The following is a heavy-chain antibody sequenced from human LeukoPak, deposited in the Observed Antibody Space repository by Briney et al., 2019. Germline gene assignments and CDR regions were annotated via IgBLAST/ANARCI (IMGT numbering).Heavy chain of an antibody. J-gene: IGHJ4*02. CDR1: GGSISSYY. CDR3: AREAPMPQTGGLYFDY. CDR2: IYYSGST. Sequence: SETLSLTCTVSGGSISSYYWSWIRQPPGKGLEWIGYIYYSGSTNYNPSLKSRVTISVDTSKNQFSLNLSSVTAADTAVYYCAREAPMPQTGGLYFDYWGQGTLVTVSS. V-gene: IGHV4-59*12. D-gene: IGHD4-23*01.